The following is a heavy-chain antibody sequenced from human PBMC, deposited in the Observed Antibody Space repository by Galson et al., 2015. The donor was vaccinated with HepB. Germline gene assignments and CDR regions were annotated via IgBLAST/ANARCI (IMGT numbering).Heavy chain of an antibody. CDR3: ARVEKGNFDY. CDR2: ISPYNGNT. CDR1: GYSFTSYG. V-gene: IGHV1-18*04. Sequence: SCKASGYSFTSYGVSWVRQAPGQGLEWMGWISPYNGNTDYAHKLQGRVTMTTDTSTSTAYMELRSLRSDDTAVYYCARVEKGNFDYWGQGTLVTVSS. J-gene: IGHJ4*02.